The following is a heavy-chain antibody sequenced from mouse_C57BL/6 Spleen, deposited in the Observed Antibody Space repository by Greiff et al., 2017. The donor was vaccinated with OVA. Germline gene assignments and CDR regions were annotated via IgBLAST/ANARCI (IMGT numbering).Heavy chain of an antibody. CDR3: ARVFGYYLGY. J-gene: IGHJ2*01. CDR1: GYTFTSYW. CDR2: IDPSDSYT. D-gene: IGHD2-2*01. V-gene: IGHV1-69*01. Sequence: VQLQQPGAELVMPGASVKLSCKASGYTFTSYWMHWVKQRPGQGLEWIGEIDPSDSYTNYNQKFKGKSTLTVDKSSSTAYMQLSSLTSEDSADYYCARVFGYYLGYWGPGTTLTVSS.